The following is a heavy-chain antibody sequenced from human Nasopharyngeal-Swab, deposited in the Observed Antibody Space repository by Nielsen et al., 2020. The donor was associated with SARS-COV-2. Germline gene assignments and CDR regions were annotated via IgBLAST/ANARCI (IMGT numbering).Heavy chain of an antibody. CDR3: ARKYCNGDCYFDY. V-gene: IGHV4-30-2*01. CDR1: GGSISSGFYS. D-gene: IGHD2-21*02. Sequence: SETLSLTCAVSGGSISSGFYSWSGIRQPPGKGLEWIGYIYHSGNTYYNPSLKSRVTISVDRSKNQFSLRLSSVTAADTAVYYCARKYCNGDCYFDYWGQGTLVTVSS. J-gene: IGHJ4*02. CDR2: IYHSGNT.